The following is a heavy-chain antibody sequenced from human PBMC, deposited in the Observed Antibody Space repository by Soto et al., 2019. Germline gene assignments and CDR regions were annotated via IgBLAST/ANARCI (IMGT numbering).Heavy chain of an antibody. CDR2: IYYSGST. Sequence: SEPLSLTCTVSGGSISSYSWSWIRQPPGKGLEWIGYIYYSGSTNYNPSLKSRVTISVDTSKNQFSLKLSSVTAADTAVYYCARDHNTRVRGVITHWFDPWGQGTLVTVSS. CDR3: ARDHNTRVRGVITHWFDP. CDR1: GGSISSYS. D-gene: IGHD3-10*01. J-gene: IGHJ5*02. V-gene: IGHV4-59*01.